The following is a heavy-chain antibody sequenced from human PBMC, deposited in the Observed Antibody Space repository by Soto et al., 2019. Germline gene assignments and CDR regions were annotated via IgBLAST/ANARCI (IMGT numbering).Heavy chain of an antibody. CDR3: GRGRSGQIVVFY. Sequence: ASVKVSCKASGYTFTGHYIHWVRQAPEQGPEWMGEIGPESGATRYAQKFQGRVTMTMDTSITTVYMELNNLRPDDTAVYYCGRGRSGQIVVFYWGQGTPVTVSS. J-gene: IGHJ4*02. CDR2: IGPESGAT. V-gene: IGHV1-2*02. CDR1: GYTFTGHY. D-gene: IGHD1-26*01.